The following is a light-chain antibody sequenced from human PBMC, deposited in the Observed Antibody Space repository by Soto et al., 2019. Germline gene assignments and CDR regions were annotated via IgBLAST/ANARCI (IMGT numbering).Light chain of an antibody. CDR3: CSYATSDTFR. CDR2: GDT. J-gene: IGLJ2*01. CDR1: SSDVGFYKL. Sequence: QSVLTQPASVSGSPGQSITISCTGTSSDVGFYKLVSWYQQYPGKAPKLILYGDTKRPSGLSNRFSGSMSGNTASLTISGLQAEDEANYYCCSYATSDTFRFGGGTKLTVL. V-gene: IGLV2-23*02.